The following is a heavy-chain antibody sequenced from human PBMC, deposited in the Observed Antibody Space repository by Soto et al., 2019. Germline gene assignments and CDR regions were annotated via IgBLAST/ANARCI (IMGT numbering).Heavy chain of an antibody. CDR3: ASRPATARGAFDI. J-gene: IGHJ3*02. Sequence: EVQLLESGGGLVQPGGSLRLSCAASGFTFSSYAMSWVRQAPGKGLEWVSAISGSGGSTYYADSVKGRFTISRDNSKNTLYLQINSLRAEDTAVYYCASRPATARGAFDIWGQGTMVTVSS. D-gene: IGHD4-4*01. V-gene: IGHV3-23*01. CDR1: GFTFSSYA. CDR2: ISGSGGST.